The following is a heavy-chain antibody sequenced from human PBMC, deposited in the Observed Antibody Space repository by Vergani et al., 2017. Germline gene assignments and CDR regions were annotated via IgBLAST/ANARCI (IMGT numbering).Heavy chain of an antibody. J-gene: IGHJ4*02. Sequence: QAQLQQWGAGLLKPSETLALTCAIYGGSFNDYWWTWIRQPPGKGLEWIGEIRHDGITHYSPSLKSRVTISIDTSTHPFSLNLRSVTAADTAVYYCAREXYCTNGVCFTLFDVWGQGALVTVSS. V-gene: IGHV4-34*01. CDR3: AREXYCTNGVCFTLFDV. CDR2: IRHDGIT. D-gene: IGHD2-8*01. CDR1: GGSFNDYW.